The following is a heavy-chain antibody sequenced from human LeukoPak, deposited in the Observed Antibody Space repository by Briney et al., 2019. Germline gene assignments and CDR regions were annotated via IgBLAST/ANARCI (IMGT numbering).Heavy chain of an antibody. D-gene: IGHD1-26*01. CDR2: IIPIFGTA. CDR3: ARGGRPKWELLSHFDY. J-gene: IGHJ4*02. CDR1: GGTFSSYA. V-gene: IGHV1-69*01. Sequence: SVKVSCKASGGTFSSYAISWVRQAPGQGLEWMGGIIPIFGTANYAQKFQGRVTVTADESTSTAYMELSSLRSEDTAVYYCARGGRPKWELLSHFDYWGQGTLVTVSS.